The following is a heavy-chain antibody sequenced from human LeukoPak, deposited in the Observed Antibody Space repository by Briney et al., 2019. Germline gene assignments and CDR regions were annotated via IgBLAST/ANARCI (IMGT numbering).Heavy chain of an antibody. J-gene: IGHJ4*02. CDR1: GVSISSYY. V-gene: IGHV4-59*01. CDR2: IYYSGSA. D-gene: IGHD3-10*01. CDR3: ARGDGSGSIPLDY. Sequence: SETLSLTCTVSGVSISSYYWSWIRQPPGKGLEWIGYIYYSGSANYNPSLKSRVTISVDTSKNQFSLKLSSVTAADTAVYYCARGDGSGSIPLDYWGQGTLVTVSS.